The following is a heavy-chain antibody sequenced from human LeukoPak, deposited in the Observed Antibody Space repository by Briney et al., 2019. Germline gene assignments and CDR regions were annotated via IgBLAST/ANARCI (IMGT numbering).Heavy chain of an antibody. J-gene: IGHJ4*02. V-gene: IGHV3-23*01. Sequence: PSETLSLTCTVSGGSISSYYWSWIRQPPGKGLEWVSSFSGSGGSTYYADSVKGRFTISRDNSKNTLYLQMISLRAEDTAVYYCAKSGYNRFDYWGQGTLVTVSS. CDR3: AKSGYNRFDY. CDR2: FSGSGGST. CDR1: GGSISSYY. D-gene: IGHD5-24*01.